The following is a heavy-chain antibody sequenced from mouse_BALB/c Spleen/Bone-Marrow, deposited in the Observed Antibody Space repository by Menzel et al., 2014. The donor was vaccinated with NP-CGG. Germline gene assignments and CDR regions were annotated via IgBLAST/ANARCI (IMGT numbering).Heavy chain of an antibody. CDR1: GYTFTSYY. Sequence: QVQLQQSGAELVKPGASVKLSCKASGYTFTSYYMYWVKQRPGQGLEWIGGINLSNGGTNFDEKFKSKATLTVDKSSSTAYMQLSSLTSEDSAVYYCTRYGYDPLYAMDYWGQGTSVTVSS. J-gene: IGHJ4*01. D-gene: IGHD2-3*01. CDR3: TRYGYDPLYAMDY. CDR2: INLSNGGT. V-gene: IGHV1S81*02.